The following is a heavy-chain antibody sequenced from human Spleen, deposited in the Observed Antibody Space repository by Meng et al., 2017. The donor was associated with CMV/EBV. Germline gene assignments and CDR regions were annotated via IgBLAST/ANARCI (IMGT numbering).Heavy chain of an antibody. CDR3: ARDNAGFLGPVSYGMDV. D-gene: IGHD3-3*01. CDR1: GGTFSSYA. J-gene: IGHJ6*02. CDR2: IIPIFGTA. V-gene: IGHV1-69*05. Sequence: SVKVSCKASGGTFSSYAISWVRQAPGQGLEWMGRIIPIFGTANYAQKFQGRVTITTDESTSTAYMELSSLRSEDTAVYYCARDNAGFLGPVSYGMDVWGQGTTVTVSS.